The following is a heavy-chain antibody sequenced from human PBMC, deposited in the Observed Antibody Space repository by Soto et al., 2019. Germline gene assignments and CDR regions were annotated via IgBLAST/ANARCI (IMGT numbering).Heavy chain of an antibody. CDR1: GGSFSGFY. V-gene: IGHV4-34*01. Sequence: SETLSLTCAVSGGSFSGFYWNWVRQSPAKGLEWIGEINDSGRTNYNPSLTSRVTISADTAKNQFSLIMTSVTAADTAVYFCARGHYDFWSGYSTSYYYYGLDVWGPGTTVTVYS. CDR2: INDSGRT. CDR3: ARGHYDFWSGYSTSYYYYGLDV. J-gene: IGHJ6*02. D-gene: IGHD3-3*01.